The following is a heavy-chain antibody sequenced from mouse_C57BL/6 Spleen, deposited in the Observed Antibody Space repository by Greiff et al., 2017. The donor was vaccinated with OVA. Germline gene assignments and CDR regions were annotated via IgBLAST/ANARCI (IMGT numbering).Heavy chain of an antibody. Sequence: EVQLVESEGGLVQPGSSMKLSCTASGFTFSDYYMAWVRQVPEKGLEWVANINYDGSSTYYLDSLKSRFIISRDNAKNILYLQMSSLKSEDTATYYCARGRIYAMDYWGQGTSVTVSS. J-gene: IGHJ4*01. CDR2: INYDGSST. CDR3: ARGRIYAMDY. V-gene: IGHV5-16*01. CDR1: GFTFSDYY.